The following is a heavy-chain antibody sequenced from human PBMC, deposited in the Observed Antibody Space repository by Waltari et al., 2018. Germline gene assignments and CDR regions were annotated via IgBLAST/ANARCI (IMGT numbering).Heavy chain of an antibody. J-gene: IGHJ4*02. CDR3: AGTSGRQLVRKDY. Sequence: QVQLVQSGAEVKKPGASVKVSCKASGYTFTSYAMHWVRQAPGPRLEWMGGIIPIFGTANYAQKFQGRVTITTDESTSTAYMELSSLRSEDTAVYYCAGTSGRQLVRKDYWGQGTLVTVSS. CDR2: IIPIFGTA. V-gene: IGHV1-69*05. CDR1: GYTFTSYA. D-gene: IGHD6-13*01.